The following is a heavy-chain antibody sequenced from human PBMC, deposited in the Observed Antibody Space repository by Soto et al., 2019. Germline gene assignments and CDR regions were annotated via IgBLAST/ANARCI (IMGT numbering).Heavy chain of an antibody. CDR1: GGSISSGVFY. Sequence: PSETLSLTCPVSGGSISSGVFYWSWIRQHPGKGLECIGYIYDSGSTNYNPSLKSRVTISVDTSKNQFSLKLSSVTAADTAVYYRARRTYFDYWGQGTLVTVSS. CDR2: IYDSGST. CDR3: ARRTYFDY. J-gene: IGHJ4*02. V-gene: IGHV4-31*03.